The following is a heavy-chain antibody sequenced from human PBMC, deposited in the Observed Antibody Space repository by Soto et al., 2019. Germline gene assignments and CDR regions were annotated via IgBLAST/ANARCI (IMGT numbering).Heavy chain of an antibody. J-gene: IGHJ4*02. Sequence: SETLSLTCSVSGDSVSSGSYYWSWMRQSPGKGLEWIGYIYYSGSTNYNPSLKSRVTISVDTSKNQFSLKLSSVTAADTAVYYCASYDVLAAYYYWGQGILVIVS. CDR2: IYYSGST. D-gene: IGHD3-9*01. CDR3: ASYDVLAAYYY. V-gene: IGHV4-61*01. CDR1: GDSVSSGSYY.